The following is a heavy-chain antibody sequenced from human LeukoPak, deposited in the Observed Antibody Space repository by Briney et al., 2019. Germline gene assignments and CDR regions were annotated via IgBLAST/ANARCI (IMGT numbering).Heavy chain of an antibody. CDR3: GKSTGGNWGYCDY. D-gene: IGHD4-23*01. Sequence: GGSLRLSCAASGFTFSRYSMNWVRQAPGKGLEWVSSISISSNYIYYADSVKGRFTISRDNSNNTLYLQVNSLRPEDTALYYCGKSTGGNWGYCDYWGQGTLITVSS. J-gene: IGHJ4*02. CDR1: GFTFSRYS. CDR2: ISISSNYI. V-gene: IGHV3-21*01.